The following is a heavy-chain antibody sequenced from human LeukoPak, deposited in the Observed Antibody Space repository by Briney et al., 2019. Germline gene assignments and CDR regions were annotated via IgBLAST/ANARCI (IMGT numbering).Heavy chain of an antibody. J-gene: IGHJ4*02. Sequence: GGSLRLSCAASGFTVSSNYMSWVRQAPGRGLEWVSAISGSGGSTYYADSVKGRFTISRDNSKNTLYLQMNSLRAEDTAVYYCAKFTIVVVIAPPDYWGQGTLVTVSS. CDR3: AKFTIVVVIAPPDY. V-gene: IGHV3-23*01. CDR2: ISGSGGST. D-gene: IGHD2-21*01. CDR1: GFTVSSNY.